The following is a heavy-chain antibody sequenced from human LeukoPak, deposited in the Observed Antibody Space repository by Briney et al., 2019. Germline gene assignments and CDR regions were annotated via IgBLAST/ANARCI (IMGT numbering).Heavy chain of an antibody. V-gene: IGHV4-39*01. Sequence: AETLSLACTVSGGSISSSSYYWGWIRQPPGKGLEWIGTIYYSGSTYYNPSLKSRVTISKDTSKNQFSLKLSSVSAADTAVYYCARHLLIPRSTSNWFDPWGQGTLVTVSS. J-gene: IGHJ5*02. CDR3: ARHLLIPRSTSNWFDP. CDR2: IYYSGST. D-gene: IGHD2/OR15-2a*01. CDR1: GGSISSSSYY.